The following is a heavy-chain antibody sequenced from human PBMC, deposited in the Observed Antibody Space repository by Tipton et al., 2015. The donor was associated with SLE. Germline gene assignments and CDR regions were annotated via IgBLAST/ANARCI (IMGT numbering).Heavy chain of an antibody. V-gene: IGHV4-39*07. Sequence: TLSLTCTVSGGSISSGNYYGGWIRQPPGKGREWNGNIYYTGFTAYNPSLKSRVTMSVDTSKNQFSLKLSSVAAADTAFYYCATFDCSQSSCYSHHAFQIWGHGAMVNVSS. CDR1: GGSISSGNYY. J-gene: IGHJ3*02. CDR3: ATFDCSQSSCYSHHAFQI. CDR2: IYYTGFT. D-gene: IGHD2-2*02.